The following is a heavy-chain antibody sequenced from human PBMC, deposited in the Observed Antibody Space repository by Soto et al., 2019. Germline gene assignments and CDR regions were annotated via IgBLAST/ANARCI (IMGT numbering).Heavy chain of an antibody. CDR2: ISGSSGST. CDR1: GFTFSSNA. Sequence: EVHLLESGGGLVQPGGSLRLSCAASGFTFSSNAMSWVRQAPGKGLEWISAISGSSGSTYYSDSVKGRFTISRDNSKNTLYLQMNSLRAEDTAVYYCAKDGRGGTWDYWGQGTLVTVSS. CDR3: AKDGRGGTWDY. J-gene: IGHJ4*02. D-gene: IGHD2-15*01. V-gene: IGHV3-23*01.